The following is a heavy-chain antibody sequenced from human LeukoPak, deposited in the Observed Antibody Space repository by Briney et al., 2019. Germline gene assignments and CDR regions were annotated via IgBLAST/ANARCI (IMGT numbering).Heavy chain of an antibody. D-gene: IGHD3-3*01. CDR2: IRYDGSNK. CDR1: GFIFSNYG. CDR3: AKDGNYDFWSGPLYY. Sequence: GGSLRLSCAASGFIFSNYGIHWVRQAPGKGLEWVAFIRYDGSNKYYADSVKGRFTISRDNSKNTLYLQMNSLRAEDTAVYYCAKDGNYDFWSGPLYYWGQGTLVTVSS. V-gene: IGHV3-30*02. J-gene: IGHJ4*02.